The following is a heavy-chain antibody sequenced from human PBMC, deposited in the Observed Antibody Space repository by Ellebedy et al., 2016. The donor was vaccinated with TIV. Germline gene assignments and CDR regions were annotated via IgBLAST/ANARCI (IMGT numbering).Heavy chain of an antibody. CDR2: FSGSGGDT. Sequence: GESLKISXAASGFTFSTYAMSWVRQAPGKGLEWVSVFSGSGGDTYYADSVKGRFTISRDNSKNTLYLQMSSLGAEDTAVYYCSRFDIGYCRSTTTGCFDSWGQGTLVTVSS. D-gene: IGHD2-2*01. V-gene: IGHV3-23*01. J-gene: IGHJ4*02. CDR1: GFTFSTYA. CDR3: SRFDIGYCRSTTTGCFDS.